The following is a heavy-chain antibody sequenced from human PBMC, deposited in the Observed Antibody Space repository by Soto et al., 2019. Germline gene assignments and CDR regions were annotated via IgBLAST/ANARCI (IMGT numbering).Heavy chain of an antibody. CDR2: INAYNGNT. CDR1: GYTLTELS. V-gene: IGHV1-18*01. J-gene: IGHJ5*02. D-gene: IGHD2-2*01. CDR3: ARVSTWFDP. Sequence: QVQLVQSGAEVKKPGASVKVSCKVSGYTLTELSMHWVRQAPGKGLEWMGWINAYNGNTNYAQRFQGRVTMTTDTSTSTAYMELRSLISDDTAVYYCARVSTWFDPWGQGTLVTVSS.